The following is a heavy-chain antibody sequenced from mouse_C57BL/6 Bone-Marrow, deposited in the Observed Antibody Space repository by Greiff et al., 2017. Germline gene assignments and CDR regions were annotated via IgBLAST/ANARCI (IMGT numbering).Heavy chain of an antibody. CDR1: GYTFTSYG. CDR2: IYPRSGNT. D-gene: IGHD2-4*01. V-gene: IGHV1-81*01. J-gene: IGHJ2*01. CDR3: ARGGFYYDYD. Sequence: QVQLQQSGAELARPGASVKLSCKASGYTFTSYGISWVKQSTGQGLEWIGEIYPRSGNTYYNEKFKGKATLTADKSSSTAYMELRSLTSDDSAVYFCARGGFYYDYDWGQGTTLTVSS.